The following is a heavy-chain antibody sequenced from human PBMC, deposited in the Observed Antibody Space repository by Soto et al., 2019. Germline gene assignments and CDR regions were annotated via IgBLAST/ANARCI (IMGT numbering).Heavy chain of an antibody. CDR3: ARGRFSGWQPDY. CDR2: ISTYNGYT. Sequence: GPAVQVYCKASGYTFTRYGLSWVRQAPGQGLEWMGWISTYNGYTNYAQKLQGRVTMTTDTSTSTAYMELRSLRSDDTAVYYCARGRFSGWQPDYWGQGTLVTVAS. J-gene: IGHJ4*02. D-gene: IGHD6-19*01. CDR1: GYTFTRYG. V-gene: IGHV1-18*04.